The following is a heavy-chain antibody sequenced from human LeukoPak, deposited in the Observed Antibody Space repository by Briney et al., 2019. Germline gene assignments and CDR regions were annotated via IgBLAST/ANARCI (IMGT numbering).Heavy chain of an antibody. V-gene: IGHV3-21*01. D-gene: IGHD3-3*01. CDR2: ISSSSYI. Sequence: GGSLRLSCAASGFTFSSYSMNWVRQAPGKGLEWVSSISSSSYIYYADSVKGRFTISRDNAKNSLYLQMSSLRAEDTAVYYCARGLLRFSFDYWSQGTLVTVSS. J-gene: IGHJ4*02. CDR1: GFTFSSYS. CDR3: ARGLLRFSFDY.